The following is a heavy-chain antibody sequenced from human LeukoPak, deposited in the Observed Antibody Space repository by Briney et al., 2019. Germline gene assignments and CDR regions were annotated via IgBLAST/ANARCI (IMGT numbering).Heavy chain of an antibody. J-gene: IGHJ6*02. Sequence: SQTLPLTCTVSGGSISCGDYLWRSIRQPPGKGLEWNGYIYYSGSTYYNQSLKSRVTISVDTSKNQFSLKLSSVTAADTAVYYCARDLTYYYGSGSVQYYYYGMDVWGQGTTVTVSS. CDR2: IYYSGST. D-gene: IGHD3-10*01. CDR3: ARDLTYYYGSGSVQYYYYGMDV. V-gene: IGHV4-30-4*01. CDR1: GGSISCGDYL.